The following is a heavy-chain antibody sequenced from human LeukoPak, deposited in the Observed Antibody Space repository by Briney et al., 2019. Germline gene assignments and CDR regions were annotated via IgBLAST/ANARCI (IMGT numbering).Heavy chain of an antibody. V-gene: IGHV4-59*08. D-gene: IGHD4-23*01. CDR1: GGTISSYY. CDR2: INYSGST. CDR3: TRHSDYGGSRPKDGFDI. J-gene: IGHJ3*02. Sequence: SETLSLTSTVSGGTISSYYWSWLRQPPGKGLEWIGYINYSGSTNYKSSLKSRVTISVDTTKNQFFLKLNSVIAANTAVYCCTRHSDYGGSRPKDGFDIWGQGTMVTVSS.